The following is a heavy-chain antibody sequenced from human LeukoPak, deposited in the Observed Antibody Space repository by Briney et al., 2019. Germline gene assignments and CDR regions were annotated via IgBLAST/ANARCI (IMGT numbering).Heavy chain of an antibody. D-gene: IGHD6-13*01. V-gene: IGHV4-31*03. CDR2: IYYSGST. CDR3: ARAIGWYSSSWYDY. CDR1: GGSISSGGYY. Sequence: SETLSLTCTVSGGSISSGGYYWSWIRQHPGKGLEWIGYIYYSGSTYYNPSLKSRVTISVDTSKNQFSLKLSSVTAADTAVYYCARAIGWYSSSWYDYWGQGTLVTVSS. J-gene: IGHJ4*02.